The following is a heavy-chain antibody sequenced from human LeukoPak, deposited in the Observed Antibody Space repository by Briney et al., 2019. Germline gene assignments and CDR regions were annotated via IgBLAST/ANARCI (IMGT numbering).Heavy chain of an antibody. CDR3: ARSSSGTYHY. CDR2: INGDNGNT. D-gene: IGHD3-10*01. J-gene: IGHJ4*02. V-gene: IGHV1-3*01. Sequence: EASVTVSCKTSGYSFASYTMHWLRQAPGQSPEWMGSINGDNGNTKYSEKFQGRVTFTRDTSASSAYMELSRLRSEDTAVYYCARSSSGTYHYWGQGTLVTVSS. CDR1: GYSFASYT.